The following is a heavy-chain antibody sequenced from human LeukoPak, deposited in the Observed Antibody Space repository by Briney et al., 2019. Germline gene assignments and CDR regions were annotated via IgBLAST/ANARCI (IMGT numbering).Heavy chain of an antibody. D-gene: IGHD4-17*01. CDR3: ARSMTTDDY. Sequence: PGGSLRLSCAASGFTFLTYWMSWVRQAPGKGLEWVANISPDGSETYYVGSVKGRFTVSRDNAKNSLYLQMNSLRAEDTAMYYCARSMTTDDYWGQGTLVTVSS. J-gene: IGHJ4*02. CDR2: ISPDGSET. CDR1: GFTFLTYW. V-gene: IGHV3-7*01.